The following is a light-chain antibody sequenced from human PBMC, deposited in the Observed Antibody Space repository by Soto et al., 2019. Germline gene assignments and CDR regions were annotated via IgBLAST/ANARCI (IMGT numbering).Light chain of an antibody. CDR1: SSNIGVNP. J-gene: IGLJ2*01. Sequence: QSVLTQPPSASGTPGQTVTISCSGSSSNIGVNPVKWYQQLPGTAPKVLIYSSSQRPSGVPDRFAASKSGTSASLAISGLRSEDEADYYCAACDDSVSVLVFGGGTKLTVL. CDR2: SSS. V-gene: IGLV1-47*02. CDR3: AACDDSVSVLV.